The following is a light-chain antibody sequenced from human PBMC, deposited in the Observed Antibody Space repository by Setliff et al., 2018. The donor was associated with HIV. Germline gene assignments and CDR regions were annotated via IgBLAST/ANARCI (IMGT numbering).Light chain of an antibody. V-gene: IGLV3-21*03. CDR2: DNS. CDR3: QVWDSRSHHYV. CDR1: NFGSKS. Sequence: SYELTQPPSVSVAPGKTARITCGVNNFGSKSVHWYQQKPGQAPVLVVYDNSDRPSGIPERFSGSNSGNTATLTISRVEAGDEADYHCQVWDSRSHHYVFGTGTKVTV. J-gene: IGLJ1*01.